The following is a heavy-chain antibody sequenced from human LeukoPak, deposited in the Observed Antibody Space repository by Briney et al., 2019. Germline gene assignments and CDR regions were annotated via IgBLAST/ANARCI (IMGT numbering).Heavy chain of an antibody. V-gene: IGHV3-30-3*01. Sequence: PGRSLRLSCAASGFTFSSYAMHWVRQAPGKGLEWVAVISYDGSNKYYADSVKGRSTISRDNSKNTLYLQMNSLRAEDTAVYYCARGEWGYCSSTSCPVPDAFDIWGQGTMVTVSS. J-gene: IGHJ3*02. CDR3: ARGEWGYCSSTSCPVPDAFDI. D-gene: IGHD2-2*01. CDR2: ISYDGSNK. CDR1: GFTFSSYA.